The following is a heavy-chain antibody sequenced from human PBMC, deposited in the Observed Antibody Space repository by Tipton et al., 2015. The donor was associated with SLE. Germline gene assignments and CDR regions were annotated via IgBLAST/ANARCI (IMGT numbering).Heavy chain of an antibody. J-gene: IGHJ4*02. V-gene: IGHV4-59*01. CDR3: AREQDHGGGFDY. CDR2: MYSGGSA. Sequence: GLVKPSETLSLICTVSGGSISGYYWSWIRQPPGKGLEWIASMYSGGSANYNPSLKTRVNISVDTSRNQLSLRLSSVTAADTAMYYCAREQDHGGGFDYWGQGTLVTVSS. CDR1: GGSISGYY. D-gene: IGHD3-16*01.